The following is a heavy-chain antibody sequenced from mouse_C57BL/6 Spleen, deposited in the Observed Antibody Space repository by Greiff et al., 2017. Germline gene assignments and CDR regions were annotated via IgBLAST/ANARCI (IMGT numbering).Heavy chain of an antibody. CDR2: IYPSDSET. Sequence: QVQLQQPGAELVRPGSSVKLSCKASGYTFTSYWMDWVKQRPGQGLEWIGNIYPSDSETHYNQKFKDKATLTVDKSSSTAYMQLSSLTSEDSAVYYCARGGYYAVDYWGQGTSVTVSS. CDR3: ARGGYYAVDY. V-gene: IGHV1-61*01. J-gene: IGHJ4*01. CDR1: GYTFTSYW.